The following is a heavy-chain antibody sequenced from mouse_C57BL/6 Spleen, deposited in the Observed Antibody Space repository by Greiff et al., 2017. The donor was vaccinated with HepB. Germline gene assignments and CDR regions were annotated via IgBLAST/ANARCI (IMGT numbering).Heavy chain of an antibody. CDR3: ARIYYYGSSLYWYFDV. D-gene: IGHD1-1*01. V-gene: IGHV1-26*01. Sequence: EVQLQQSGPELVKPGASVKISCKASGYTFTDYYMNWVKQSHGKSLEWIGDINPNNGGTSYNQKFKGKATLTVDKSSSTAYMELRSLTSEDSAVYYCARIYYYGSSLYWYFDVWGTGTTVTVSS. J-gene: IGHJ1*03. CDR1: GYTFTDYY. CDR2: INPNNGGT.